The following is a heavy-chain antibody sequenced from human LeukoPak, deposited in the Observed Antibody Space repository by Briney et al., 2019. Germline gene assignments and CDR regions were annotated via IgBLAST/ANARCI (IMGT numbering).Heavy chain of an antibody. D-gene: IGHD3-10*01. CDR3: AKVLWFGGKYFDY. V-gene: IGHV3-23*01. Sequence: GGSLRLSCAVSGFTFSTYAMSWVRQAPGKGLEWVSTISGSGGTTYYADSVRGRFTISRDNSKNTLYLQMNSLRAEDTAVYYCAKVLWFGGKYFDYWGQGTLVTVSS. J-gene: IGHJ4*02. CDR2: ISGSGGTT. CDR1: GFTFSTYA.